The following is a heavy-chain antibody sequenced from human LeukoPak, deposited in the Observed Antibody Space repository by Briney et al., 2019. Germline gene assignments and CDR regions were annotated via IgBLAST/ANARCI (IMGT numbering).Heavy chain of an antibody. D-gene: IGHD3-3*01. Sequence: KTSETLSLTCTVSGYSISSGYYWGWIRQPPGKGLEWIGSIYHSGSTYYNPSLKSRVTISVDTSKNQFSLKLSSVTAADTAVYYCARGNKVLRFLEWSYYFDYWGQGTLVTVSS. CDR1: GYSISSGYY. CDR2: IYHSGST. J-gene: IGHJ4*02. CDR3: ARGNKVLRFLEWSYYFDY. V-gene: IGHV4-38-2*02.